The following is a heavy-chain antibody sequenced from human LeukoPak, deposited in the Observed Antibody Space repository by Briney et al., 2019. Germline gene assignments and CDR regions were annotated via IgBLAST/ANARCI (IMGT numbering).Heavy chain of an antibody. Sequence: EPGGSLRLSCAASGFTFSSYGMHWVRQAPGKGLEWVAVIWYDGTNKYYADSVKGRFTISRDNSKNTLYLQMNSLRAEDTAVCYCARGDYYGSPFDYWGQGTLVTVSS. CDR2: IWYDGTNK. CDR1: GFTFSSYG. D-gene: IGHD3-10*01. J-gene: IGHJ4*02. V-gene: IGHV3-33*01. CDR3: ARGDYYGSPFDY.